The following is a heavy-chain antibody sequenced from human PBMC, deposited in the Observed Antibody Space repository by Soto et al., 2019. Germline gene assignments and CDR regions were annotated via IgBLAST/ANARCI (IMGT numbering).Heavy chain of an antibody. J-gene: IGHJ4*02. CDR1: GFSLNTSAVG. D-gene: IGHD4-17*01. V-gene: IGHV2-5*02. CDR2: IYWDDDK. Sequence: QITLKESGPTLVKPTQTLTLTCTFSGFSLNTSAVGVAWIRQPPGKALEWLALIYWDDDKRYSPSLKSRLTITKDTYKNPVVLTLTSMDPVDTATYFCAHRNPGYGDFDAWGQGTLVTVSS. CDR3: AHRNPGYGDFDA.